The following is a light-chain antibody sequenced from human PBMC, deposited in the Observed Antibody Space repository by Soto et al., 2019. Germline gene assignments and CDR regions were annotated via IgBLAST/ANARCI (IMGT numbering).Light chain of an antibody. CDR2: DTN. Sequence: QPVVTQEPSLTVSPGGTVTLTCGSSTGAVTSGHYPYWFQQKPGQAPRTLIYDTNNKHSWTPARFSGSLLGGKAALTLSGAQPEDEAEYYCLLSYSGPVVFGGGTKVTVL. J-gene: IGLJ2*01. CDR3: LLSYSGPVV. V-gene: IGLV7-46*01. CDR1: TGAVTSGHY.